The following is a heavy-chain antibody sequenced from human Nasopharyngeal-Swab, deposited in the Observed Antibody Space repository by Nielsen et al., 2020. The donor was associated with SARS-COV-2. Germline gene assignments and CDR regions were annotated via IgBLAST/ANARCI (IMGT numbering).Heavy chain of an antibody. V-gene: IGHV1-24*01. Sequence: ASVKVSCKVSGYTLTELSMHWVRQAPGNGLEWMGGFDPEDGETIYAQKFQGRVTMTEDTSTDTAYMELSSLRSEDTAVYYCATLSYGGNSPHVIWGQGTLVTVSS. CDR1: GYTLTELS. J-gene: IGHJ4*02. CDR3: ATLSYGGNSPHVI. D-gene: IGHD4-23*01. CDR2: FDPEDGET.